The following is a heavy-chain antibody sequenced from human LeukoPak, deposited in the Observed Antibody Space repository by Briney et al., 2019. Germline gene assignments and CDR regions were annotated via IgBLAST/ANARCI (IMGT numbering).Heavy chain of an antibody. Sequence: ASVKVSCKASGYTFTGYYMHWVRQAPGQGLEWMGWINPNSGGTNYAQKFQGRVTMTRDTSISTAYMELSRLRSDDTAVYYCARDTIPATAGVSGVQPWGQGTLVTVSS. D-gene: IGHD6-13*01. J-gene: IGHJ1*01. CDR1: GYTFTGYY. CDR2: INPNSGGT. V-gene: IGHV1-2*02. CDR3: ARDTIPATAGVSGVQP.